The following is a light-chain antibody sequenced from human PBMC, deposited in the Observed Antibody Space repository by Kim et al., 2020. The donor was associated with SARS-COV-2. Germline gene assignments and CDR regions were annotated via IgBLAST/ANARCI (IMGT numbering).Light chain of an antibody. V-gene: IGKV1-39*01. Sequence: DIQMTQSPSSLSASVGDRVTITCRASQRIGSYLNWYQQKPGKAPNLLIYAASILQSGVPSRFSCSGSGTDFTLTITSLQPEDFATYFCQQSYSTPDTFGEGPKLEI. J-gene: IGKJ2*01. CDR2: AAS. CDR1: QRIGSY. CDR3: QQSYSTPDT.